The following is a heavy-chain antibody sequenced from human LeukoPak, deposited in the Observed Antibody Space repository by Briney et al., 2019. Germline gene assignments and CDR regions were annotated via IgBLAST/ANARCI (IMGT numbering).Heavy chain of an antibody. J-gene: IGHJ5*02. V-gene: IGHV4-30-2*01. CDR2: IYHSGST. CDR3: ARGGTNYYDSSGYYYYWFDP. D-gene: IGHD3-22*01. Sequence: SETLSLTCAVSGGSISSGGYSWSWIRQPPGKGLEWIGYIYHSGSTYYNPSLKSRVTISVDRSKNQFSLKLSSVTAADTAVYYCARGGTNYYDSSGYYYYWFDPWGQGTLVTVSS. CDR1: GGSISSGGYS.